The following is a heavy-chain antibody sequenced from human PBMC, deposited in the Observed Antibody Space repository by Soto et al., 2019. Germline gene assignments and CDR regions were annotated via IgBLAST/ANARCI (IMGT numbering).Heavy chain of an antibody. CDR3: ARSIYGGNSYDFQH. J-gene: IGHJ1*01. Sequence: ASLKVSCKSSGYTFTDYYMHWVRQAPGQGLEWMGWINPNSGGTNYAQKFQGWVTMSRDTSISTAYMELNRLKSDDTAVYYCARSIYGGNSYDFQHWGQGTLVTVSS. CDR1: GYTFTDYY. V-gene: IGHV1-2*04. CDR2: INPNSGGT. D-gene: IGHD4-17*01.